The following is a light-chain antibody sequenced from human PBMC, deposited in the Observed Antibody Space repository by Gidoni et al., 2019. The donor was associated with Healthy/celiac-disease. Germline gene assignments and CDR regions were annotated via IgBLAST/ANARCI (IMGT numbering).Light chain of an antibody. Sequence: DIQMTQSPSSLSASVGDRVTISCRSSQSISNYLNWDQQKPGKAPNLLFYAASSLQSGVPSRVSGSGSGTDFSLTISRLQPEDFATYYCQHTDSTPWTFGQGTTVEIK. CDR2: AAS. V-gene: IGKV1-39*01. CDR1: QSISNY. CDR3: QHTDSTPWT. J-gene: IGKJ1*01.